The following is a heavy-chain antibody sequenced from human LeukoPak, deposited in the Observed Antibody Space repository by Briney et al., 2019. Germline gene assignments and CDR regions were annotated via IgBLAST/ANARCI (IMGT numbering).Heavy chain of an antibody. CDR2: IRYDGSNK. V-gene: IGHV3-30*02. CDR3: ATHSYYYGSGSYPHYLDY. D-gene: IGHD3-10*01. Sequence: PGGSLRLSCAASGFTFSSYGMHWVRQAPGKGLEWVAFIRYDGSNKYYADSVKGRFTISRDNARNSLYLQMNSLRTEDTALYYCATHSYYYGSGSYPHYLDYWGQGTLVTVSA. J-gene: IGHJ4*02. CDR1: GFTFSSYG.